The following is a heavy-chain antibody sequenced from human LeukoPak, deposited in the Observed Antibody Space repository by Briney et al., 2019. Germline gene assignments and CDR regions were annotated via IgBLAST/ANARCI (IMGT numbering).Heavy chain of an antibody. D-gene: IGHD2-2*02. Sequence: PSETLSLTCTVSGGSIRSYYWSWIRKPPGKGLEWIGYIYYSGSTNYNPSLKSRVTISVDTSKNQFSLKLSSVTAADTAVYYCARAIPYNWFDPWGQGTLVTVSS. J-gene: IGHJ5*02. CDR2: IYYSGST. CDR1: GGSIRSYY. V-gene: IGHV4-59*01. CDR3: ARAIPYNWFDP.